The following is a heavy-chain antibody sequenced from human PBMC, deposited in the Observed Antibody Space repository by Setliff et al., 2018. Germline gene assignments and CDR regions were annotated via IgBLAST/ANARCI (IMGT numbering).Heavy chain of an antibody. CDR3: ARSFSRSGKFLLDY. CDR2: IIHSGST. V-gene: IGHV4-34*12. J-gene: IGHJ4*02. D-gene: IGHD1-26*01. CDR1: GGSFSGYY. Sequence: SETLSLTCAVYGGSFSGYYWSWIRQPPGKRLEWIGEIIHSGSTNYNPSLKSRVTIAMDTSKNQFSLKVPSVTAAVTAVYYCARSFSRSGKFLLDYWGQGALVTVS.